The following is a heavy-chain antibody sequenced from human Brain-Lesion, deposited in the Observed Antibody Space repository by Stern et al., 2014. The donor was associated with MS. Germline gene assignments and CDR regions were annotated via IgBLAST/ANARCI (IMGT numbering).Heavy chain of an antibody. Sequence: EVQLLESGGDLVQPGGSLRLSCVASGFTFSDYWLTWVRQAPGKGLQWVANIHQDGSDKNYVDSVKGRFTISRDNAKNSLYLQMNSLRVDDTAVYYCARIDRGNYDFWSGYYDYWFDPWGQGTLVTVSS. J-gene: IGHJ5*02. D-gene: IGHD3-3*01. CDR1: GFTFSDYW. V-gene: IGHV3-7*01. CDR3: ARIDRGNYDFWSGYYDYWFDP. CDR2: IHQDGSDK.